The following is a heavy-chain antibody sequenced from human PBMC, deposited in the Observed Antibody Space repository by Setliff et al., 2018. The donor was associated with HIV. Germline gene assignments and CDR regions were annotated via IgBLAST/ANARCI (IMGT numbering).Heavy chain of an antibody. CDR1: GASISSHNYY. CDR2: IRSSGDT. J-gene: IGHJ4*02. Sequence: SETLSLTCTVSGASISSHNYYWCWIRQSPGKGLEWIASIRSSGDTYYNPSLQSRVIISVDTSNNQISLKLTSVTVADTAVYYCTIPASSLAPNWGRGTQVTVSS. V-gene: IGHV4-39*01. CDR3: TIPASSLAPN.